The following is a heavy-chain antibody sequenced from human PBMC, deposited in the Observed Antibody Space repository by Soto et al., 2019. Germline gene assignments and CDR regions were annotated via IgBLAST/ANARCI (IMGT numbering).Heavy chain of an antibody. CDR3: ARTGTDGSWFDP. J-gene: IGHJ5*02. D-gene: IGHD1-1*01. V-gene: IGHV2-5*01. Sequence: SGPTLVNPTQTLTLTCTFSGFSFSTSRVGVGWFRQPPGKALEWLALIYWNDDKGYSPSLKSRLTITQDTSKNQVVLSMTNMDPVDTAMYYCARTGTDGSWFDPWGQGTLVTVSS. CDR2: IYWNDDK. CDR1: GFSFSTSRVG.